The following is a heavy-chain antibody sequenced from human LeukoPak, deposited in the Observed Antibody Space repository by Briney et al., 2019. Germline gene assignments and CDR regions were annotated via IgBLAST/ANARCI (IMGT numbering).Heavy chain of an antibody. J-gene: IGHJ4*02. CDR2: ISSSSSYI. D-gene: IGHD6-13*01. CDR1: GFSVSSNY. Sequence: GGSLRLSCAASGFSVSSNYMSWVRQAPGKGLEWVSSISSSSSYIYYADSVKGRFTISRDNAKNSLYLQMNSLRAEDTAVYYCARGGYSSPVLDYWGQGTLVTVSS. V-gene: IGHV3-21*01. CDR3: ARGGYSSPVLDY.